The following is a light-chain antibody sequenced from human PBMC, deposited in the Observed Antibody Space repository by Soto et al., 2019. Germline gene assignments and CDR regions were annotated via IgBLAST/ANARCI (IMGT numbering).Light chain of an antibody. Sequence: DIQMTQTPSSLSASVGDRVTITCQASQDISEYLNWYQQKPGKAPQLLIYDASHLQEGVPSRFSGSGSGTDFTFTINSLQPEDFATYYCQQFDNLPVTFGPGTKVDI. CDR1: QDISEY. CDR2: DAS. CDR3: QQFDNLPVT. V-gene: IGKV1-33*01. J-gene: IGKJ3*01.